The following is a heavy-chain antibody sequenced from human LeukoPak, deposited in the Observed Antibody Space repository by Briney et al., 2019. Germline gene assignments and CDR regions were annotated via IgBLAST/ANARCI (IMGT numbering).Heavy chain of an antibody. V-gene: IGHV2-5*01. D-gene: IGHD3-3*01. J-gene: IGHJ3*02. CDR2: IYWNDDK. CDR3: ARSGYDFWSRDAFDI. Sequence: SGPTLVNPTQTLTLTCTFSGFSLSTSGVGVGWIRQPPGKALEWLALIYWNDDKRYSPSLKSRLTITKDTSKNQVVLTMTNMDPVDTVTYYCARSGYDFWSRDAFDIWGQGTMVTVSS. CDR1: GFSLSTSGVG.